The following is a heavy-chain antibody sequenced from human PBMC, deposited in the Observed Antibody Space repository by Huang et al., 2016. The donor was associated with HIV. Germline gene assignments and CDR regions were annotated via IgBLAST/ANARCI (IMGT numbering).Heavy chain of an antibody. CDR3: ARDYEKRGVVVIKGKAFDI. CDR2: IKQDGSEK. J-gene: IGHJ3*02. CDR1: GFTFSRYW. D-gene: IGHD3-22*01. Sequence: EVQLVESGGGLVQPGGSLRLSCIASGFTFSRYWMSWVRQAPGKGVGGVAKIKQDGSEKDYVDDVKGRFTIYRDRAKNSLFLQMNSLRAEDTAVYHCARDYEKRGVVVIKGKAFDIWGQGTMVAVSS. V-gene: IGHV3-7*01.